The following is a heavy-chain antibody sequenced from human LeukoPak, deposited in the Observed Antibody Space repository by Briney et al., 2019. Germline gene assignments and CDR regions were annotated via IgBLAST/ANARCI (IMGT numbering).Heavy chain of an antibody. J-gene: IGHJ6*02. D-gene: IGHD3-3*01. CDR1: GFTFSSYA. CDR3: ARDKIGVAAGYYYYGMDV. CDR2: ISYDGSNK. V-gene: IGHV3-30*04. Sequence: TGGSLRLSCAASGFTFSSYAMHWVRQAPGKGLEWVAVISYDGSNKYYADSVKGRFTISRDNSKNTLYLQMNSLRAEDTAVYYCARDKIGVAAGYYYYGMDVWGQGTTVTVSS.